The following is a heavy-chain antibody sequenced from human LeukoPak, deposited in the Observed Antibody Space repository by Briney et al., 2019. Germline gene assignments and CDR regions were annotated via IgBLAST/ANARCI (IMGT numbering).Heavy chain of an antibody. CDR3: AKDVDSSWYRDYFDY. J-gene: IGHJ4*02. Sequence: PGRSLRLSRAASGFTFDDYAMHWVRQAPGKGLEWVAGISWNSGNIGYADSMKGRFTISRDNAKNSLYLEIDSLRPEDTALYYCAKDVDSSWYRDYFDYWGQGTLVTVSS. D-gene: IGHD6-13*01. CDR1: GFTFDDYA. V-gene: IGHV3-9*01. CDR2: ISWNSGNI.